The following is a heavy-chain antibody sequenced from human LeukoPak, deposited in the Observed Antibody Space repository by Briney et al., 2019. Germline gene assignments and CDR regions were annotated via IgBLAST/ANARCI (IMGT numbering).Heavy chain of an antibody. V-gene: IGHV4-34*01. D-gene: IGHD2-21*02. CDR2: IKHSGST. Sequence: PSETLSLTCAVYGGSFSGYYWSWIRQPPGKGLEWIGEIKHSGSTNYNPSLKSRVTISVDTSKNQFSLKLSSVTAADTAVYYCASRTFAYCGGDCYPPAFDILGQGTMVTVSS. CDR1: GGSFSGYY. CDR3: ASRTFAYCGGDCYPPAFDI. J-gene: IGHJ3*02.